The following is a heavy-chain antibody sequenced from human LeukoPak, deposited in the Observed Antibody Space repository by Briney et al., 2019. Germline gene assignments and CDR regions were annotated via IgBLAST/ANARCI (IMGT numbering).Heavy chain of an antibody. Sequence: SETLSLTCTVSGGSISSGGYSWSWIRQPPGKGLEWIGYIYHSGSTYYNPSLKSRVTISVDRSKNQFSLKLSSVTAADTAVYYCARVAGRGWFDPWGQGTLVTVSS. J-gene: IGHJ5*02. D-gene: IGHD6-13*01. CDR3: ARVAGRGWFDP. CDR2: IYHSGST. V-gene: IGHV4-30-2*01. CDR1: GGSISSGGYS.